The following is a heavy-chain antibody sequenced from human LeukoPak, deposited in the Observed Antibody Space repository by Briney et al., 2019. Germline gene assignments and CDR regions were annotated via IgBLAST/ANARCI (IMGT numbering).Heavy chain of an antibody. CDR3: ARRPIDRIAVAGYFDY. D-gene: IGHD6-19*01. CDR1: GYSFTNYW. CDR2: IYPGDSDT. V-gene: IGHV5-51*01. Sequence: GESLKISCKGSGYSFTNYWIVWVRQMPGKGLEWMGIIYPGDSDTRYSPSFQGQVTISADKSISTAYLQWSSLKASDTAMYYCARRPIDRIAVAGYFDYWGQGTLVTVSS. J-gene: IGHJ4*02.